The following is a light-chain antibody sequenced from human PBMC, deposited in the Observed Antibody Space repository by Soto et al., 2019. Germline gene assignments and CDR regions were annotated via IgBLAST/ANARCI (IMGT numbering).Light chain of an antibody. V-gene: IGKV1-27*01. CDR3: QKYHTAPWT. CDR1: QGIGNY. J-gene: IGKJ1*01. Sequence: DIQMTQSPSSLSASVGDRVTITCRASQGIGNYLAWFQQKPGKVPKLLIHAASTLQSGVPSRFSGRGSGTEFPLTISSLQAEDAATYCCQKYHTAPWTFGQGTKVEIK. CDR2: AAS.